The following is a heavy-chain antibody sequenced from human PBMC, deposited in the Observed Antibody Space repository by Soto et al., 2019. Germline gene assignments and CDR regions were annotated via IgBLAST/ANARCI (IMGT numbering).Heavy chain of an antibody. CDR1: GFTFSSYA. Sequence: GGSLRLSCAASGFTFSSYAMHWVRQAPGKGLEWVAVISYDGSNKYYADSVKGRFIISRDNSKNTLYLQMNSLRAEDTAVYYCAREHCSSTSCHETIYYYHGMDVWGQGTTVTVSS. D-gene: IGHD2-2*01. CDR2: ISYDGSNK. V-gene: IGHV3-30-3*01. J-gene: IGHJ6*02. CDR3: AREHCSSTSCHETIYYYHGMDV.